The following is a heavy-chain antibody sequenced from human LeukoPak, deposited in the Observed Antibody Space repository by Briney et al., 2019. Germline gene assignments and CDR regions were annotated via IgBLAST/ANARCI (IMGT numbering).Heavy chain of an antibody. CDR1: GGSISSSSYY. J-gene: IGHJ4*02. CDR2: IYYSGST. V-gene: IGHV4-39*07. Sequence: SETLSLTCTVSGGSISSSSYYWGWIRQPPGKGLEWIGSIYYSGSTYYNPSLKSRVTISVDTSKNQFSLKLSSVTAADTAVYYCARSQQLVDLDYWGQGTLVTVSS. CDR3: ARSQQLVDLDY. D-gene: IGHD6-13*01.